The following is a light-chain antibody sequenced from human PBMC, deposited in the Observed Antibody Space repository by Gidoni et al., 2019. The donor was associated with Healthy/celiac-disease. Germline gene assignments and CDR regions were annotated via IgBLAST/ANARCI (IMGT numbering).Light chain of an antibody. Sequence: DIQMTQSPSSLSASVGDRVTITCRASQSISSYLNWYQQKPGKAPKLLSYAASSLQSGVPSWFSGSGSGTDFTLNISSLQPEDFATYYCQQSYSTPLTFGGGTKVEIK. CDR1: QSISSY. CDR3: QQSYSTPLT. CDR2: AAS. J-gene: IGKJ4*01. V-gene: IGKV1-39*01.